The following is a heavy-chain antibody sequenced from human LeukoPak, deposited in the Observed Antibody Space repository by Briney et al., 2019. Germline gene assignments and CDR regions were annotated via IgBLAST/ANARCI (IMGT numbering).Heavy chain of an antibody. CDR2: ISSSSDVI. CDR3: TRDPTRRFDY. J-gene: IGHJ4*02. V-gene: IGHV3-48*01. CDR1: GFTFDTNS. Sequence: GGSLRLSCAASGFTFDTNSMDWVRQAPGKGLEWLSYISSSSDVIYYADSVEGRFTISRDNAKNSLYLQMNSLRAEDTAVYYCTRDPTRRFDYWGQGTLVTVSS. D-gene: IGHD2-15*01.